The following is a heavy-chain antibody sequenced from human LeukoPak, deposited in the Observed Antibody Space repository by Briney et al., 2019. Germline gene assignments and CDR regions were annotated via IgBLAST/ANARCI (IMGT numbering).Heavy chain of an antibody. Sequence: PGGSLRLSCAASGFTFSSYAMSWVRQAPGKGLEWVSAISGSGGSTYYADSVKGRFTISRDNSKNTLYLQMNSLRAEDTAVYYCAKPQGPYCSSTSCYSGVDYWGQATLVTVSS. CDR3: AKPQGPYCSSTSCYSGVDY. V-gene: IGHV3-23*01. J-gene: IGHJ4*02. D-gene: IGHD2-2*01. CDR2: ISGSGGST. CDR1: GFTFSSYA.